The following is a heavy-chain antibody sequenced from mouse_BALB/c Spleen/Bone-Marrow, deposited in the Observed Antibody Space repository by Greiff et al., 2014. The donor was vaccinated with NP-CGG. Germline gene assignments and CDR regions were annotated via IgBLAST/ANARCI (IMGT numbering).Heavy chain of an antibody. CDR1: GFNIKDTY. V-gene: IGHV14-3*02. CDR2: IDPANGNT. Sequence: DVQLQESGAELVKPGASVKLSCTAPGFNIKDTYMHWVKQRPEQGLEWIGRIDPANGNTKYDPKFQGKATITADTSSNTAYLQLSSLTSEDTAVYYCAIYYYGSSGFAYWGQGTLVTVSA. CDR3: AIYYYGSSGFAY. J-gene: IGHJ3*01. D-gene: IGHD1-1*01.